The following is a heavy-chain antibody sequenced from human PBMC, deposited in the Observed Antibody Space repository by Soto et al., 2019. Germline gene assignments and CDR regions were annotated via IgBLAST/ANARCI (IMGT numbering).Heavy chain of an antibody. CDR3: ARDSYSNYDGRIYYYYGMDV. Sequence: ASVKVSCKVSGYTLTELSMHWVRQAPGKGLEWMGGFDPEDGETNYAQKFQGWVTMTRDTSISTAYMELSRLRSDDTAVYYCARDSYSNYDGRIYYYYGMDVWGQGTTVTVSS. J-gene: IGHJ6*02. D-gene: IGHD4-4*01. CDR1: GYTLTELS. CDR2: FDPEDGET. V-gene: IGHV1-24*01.